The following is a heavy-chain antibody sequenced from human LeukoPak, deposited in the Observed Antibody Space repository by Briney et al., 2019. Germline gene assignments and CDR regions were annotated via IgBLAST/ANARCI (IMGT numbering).Heavy chain of an antibody. Sequence: AGGSLRLSCAASGFTFSSYGMHWVRQAPGKGLEWVAVISYDGSNKYYADSVKGRFTISRDNSKNTLYLQMNSLRAEDTAVYYCAKDVRNMSRYYYYGMDVWGQGTTVTVSS. CDR1: GFTFSSYG. V-gene: IGHV3-30*18. D-gene: IGHD2/OR15-2a*01. CDR2: ISYDGSNK. J-gene: IGHJ6*02. CDR3: AKDVRNMSRYYYYGMDV.